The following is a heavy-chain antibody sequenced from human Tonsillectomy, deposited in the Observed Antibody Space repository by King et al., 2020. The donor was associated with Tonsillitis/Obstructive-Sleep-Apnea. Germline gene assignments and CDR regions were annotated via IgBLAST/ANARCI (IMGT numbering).Heavy chain of an antibody. V-gene: IGHV4-34*01. D-gene: IGHD2-2*01. CDR3: ARGDIVVVPAALYYYYYLDV. CDR1: GGSFSDYY. Sequence: VQLQQWGAGLLKPSETLSLTCAVYGGSFSDYYWNWIRQPPGKGLEWIGEINHSGSTNYNPSLKSRVTISVDTSKNQFSLKLSSVTAADTAVYYCARGDIVVVPAALYYYYYLDVWGKGTTVTVSS. CDR2: INHSGST. J-gene: IGHJ6*03.